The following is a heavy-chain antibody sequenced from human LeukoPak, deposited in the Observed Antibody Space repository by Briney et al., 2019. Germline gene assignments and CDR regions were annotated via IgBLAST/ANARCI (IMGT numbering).Heavy chain of an antibody. CDR3: AKDDYGDSDY. CDR1: GFTFSSYA. V-gene: IGHV3-23*01. Sequence: PGGSLRLSCAASGFTFSSYAMSWVSQAPGKGLEWVSAISGSGGSTYYADSVKGRFTISRDNSKNTLYLQMNSLRAEDTAVYCCAKDDYGDSDYWGQGTLVTVSS. J-gene: IGHJ4*02. D-gene: IGHD4-17*01. CDR2: ISGSGGST.